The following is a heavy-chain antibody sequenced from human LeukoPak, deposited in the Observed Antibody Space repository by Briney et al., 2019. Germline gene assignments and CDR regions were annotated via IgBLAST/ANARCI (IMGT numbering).Heavy chain of an antibody. D-gene: IGHD3-16*02. CDR1: GHTFTSYA. Sequence: ASVKVSCKASGHTFTSYAMNWVRQAPGQGLEWMGWINTNTGNPTYAQGFTGRFVFSLDTSVSTTYLQISSLKAEDTAVYFCARAFQSLGGLSLPDYWGQGTLVTVSS. CDR2: INTNTGNP. CDR3: ARAFQSLGGLSLPDY. V-gene: IGHV7-4-1*02. J-gene: IGHJ4*02.